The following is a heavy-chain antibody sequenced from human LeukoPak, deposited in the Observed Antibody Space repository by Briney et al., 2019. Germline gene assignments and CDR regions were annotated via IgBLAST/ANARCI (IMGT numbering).Heavy chain of an antibody. V-gene: IGHV6-1*01. CDR1: GDSVSSNSAA. CDR2: TYYGSKWYN. Sequence: SQTLSHTCAISGDSVSSNSAAWNWIRQSPTRGLEWLGRTYYGSKWYNDYAVSVKSRITINPDTSKNQFSLHLNSVTPEDTAVYYCARAGVWGNWYFDLWGRGTLVTVSS. D-gene: IGHD3-16*01. J-gene: IGHJ2*01. CDR3: ARAGVWGNWYFDL.